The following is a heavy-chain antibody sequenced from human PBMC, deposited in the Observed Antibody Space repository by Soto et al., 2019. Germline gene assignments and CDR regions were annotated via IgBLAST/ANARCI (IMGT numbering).Heavy chain of an antibody. CDR3: TTSFYGYYKIDY. D-gene: IGHD4-17*01. CDR2: IKSKNDVGTT. Sequence: GGSLRLSCAASGYTFSNAWMSWVRQAPGKGLEWVGRIKSKNDVGTTDYAAPVKGRFTISRDDSKNTLYLQMNSLKTEDTAVYYCTTSFYGYYKIDYWGQGTLVTVSS. V-gene: IGHV3-15*01. CDR1: GYTFSNAW. J-gene: IGHJ4*02.